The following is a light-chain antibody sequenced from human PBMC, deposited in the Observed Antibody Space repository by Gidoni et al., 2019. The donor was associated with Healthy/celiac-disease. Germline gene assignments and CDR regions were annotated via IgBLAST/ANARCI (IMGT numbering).Light chain of an antibody. J-gene: IGKJ2*01. V-gene: IGKV3-15*01. CDR3: QQYNNWPPYT. CDR2: GAA. Sequence: ELVIPQSPATLSVSPGERANPSCSASQRVSSNLAWYQQKPGQAPRPLIYGAATRATGIPARFSGSGSGTEFTLTISSRQSEDFAVYYCQQYNNWPPYTFGQGTKLEIK. CDR1: QRVSSN.